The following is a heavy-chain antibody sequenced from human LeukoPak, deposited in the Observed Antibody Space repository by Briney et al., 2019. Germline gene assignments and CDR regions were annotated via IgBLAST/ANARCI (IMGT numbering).Heavy chain of an antibody. CDR1: GFTVSSNY. V-gene: IGHV3-53*01. J-gene: IGHJ6*03. CDR3: ARSLAAAGPYYYYYYMDV. D-gene: IGHD6-13*01. Sequence: GGSLRLSCAASGFTVSSNYMSWVRHAPGKGLEWVSVIYSGGSTYYADSVKGRFTISRDNSKNTLYLQMNSLRAEDTAVYYCARSLAAAGPYYYYYYMDVWGKGTTVTVSS. CDR2: IYSGGST.